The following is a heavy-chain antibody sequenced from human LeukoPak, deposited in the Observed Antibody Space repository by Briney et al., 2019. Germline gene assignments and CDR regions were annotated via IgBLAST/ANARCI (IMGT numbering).Heavy chain of an antibody. V-gene: IGHV3-64D*06. J-gene: IGHJ4*02. CDR1: GFSFNNYA. Sequence: TGGSLRLSCSASGFSFNNYAMSWIRQAPGKGLECVSAITGDGGRTYYADSVKGRFTISRDNSKNTLYLQMSSLRVEDTAVYYCVKDPFYGGNPLYYFDYWGQGTLVTVSS. D-gene: IGHD4-23*01. CDR3: VKDPFYGGNPLYYFDY. CDR2: ITGDGGRT.